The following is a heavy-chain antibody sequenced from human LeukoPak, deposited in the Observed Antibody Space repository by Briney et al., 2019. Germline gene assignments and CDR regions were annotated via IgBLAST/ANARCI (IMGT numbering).Heavy chain of an antibody. V-gene: IGHV4-4*07. J-gene: IGHJ5*02. D-gene: IGHD1-14*01. CDR2: IYTNGNT. CDR3: ARDSGLWFGL. Sequence: PETLSLTCTVSGGSISTYYWSWIRQPAGKGLEWIGRIYTNGNTNYNPSLKSRVTMSIDTSKNQFSLKLSSVTAADTAVYYCARDSGLWFGLWGQGTLVTVSS. CDR1: GGSISTYY.